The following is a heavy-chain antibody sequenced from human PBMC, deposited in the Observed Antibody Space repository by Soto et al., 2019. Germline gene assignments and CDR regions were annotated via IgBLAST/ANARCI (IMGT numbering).Heavy chain of an antibody. V-gene: IGHV1-2*02. Sequence: ASVKVSCKASGYTFTGYYMHWVRQAPGQGLEWMGWINPNSGGTNYAQKFQGRVTMTRDTSISTAYMELSRLRSDDTAVYYCARISSSTSRDAKGPNWFDPWGQGTLVTVSS. CDR3: ARISSSTSRDAKGPNWFDP. CDR2: INPNSGGT. CDR1: GYTFTGYY. J-gene: IGHJ5*02. D-gene: IGHD2-2*01.